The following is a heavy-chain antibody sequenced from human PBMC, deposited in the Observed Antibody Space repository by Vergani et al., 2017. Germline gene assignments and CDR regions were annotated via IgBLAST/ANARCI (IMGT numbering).Heavy chain of an antibody. Sequence: QVHLVESGGGVVQPGRSLRLSCVVSGFTSSYYRMHWVRQAPGEGLEWVAVISYDGTQKYYADSVKGRFTISRDNSKSTLYLQMNSLRTEDTAVYYCATKSCGTPGCQIGYFREWGQGTLVTVSS. CDR2: ISYDGTQK. J-gene: IGHJ1*01. D-gene: IGHD1-1*01. CDR3: ATKSCGTPGCQIGYFRE. V-gene: IGHV3-30*03. CDR1: GFTSSYYR.